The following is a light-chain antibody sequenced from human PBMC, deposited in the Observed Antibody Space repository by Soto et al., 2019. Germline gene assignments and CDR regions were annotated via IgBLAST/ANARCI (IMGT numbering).Light chain of an antibody. V-gene: IGLV2-14*01. J-gene: IGLJ1*01. CDR2: DVS. CDR1: SSDVGGYNY. CDR3: RI. Sequence: QSVLTQPASVSGSPGQSITISCTGTSSDVGGYNYVSWYQQHPGKAPKLMIYDVSNRPSGVSNRFSGSKSGNTASLTISGLQAEDEADYYCRIFGTGPKVTV.